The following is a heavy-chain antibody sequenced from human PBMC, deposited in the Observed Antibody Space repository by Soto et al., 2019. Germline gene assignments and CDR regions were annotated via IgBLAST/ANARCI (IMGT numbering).Heavy chain of an antibody. CDR1: GLSLSTSGLG. J-gene: IGHJ4*02. V-gene: IGHV2-5*01. CDR2: IYWNDDK. CDR3: AHLYDFWSRYNFDY. D-gene: IGHD3-3*01. Sequence: ESGAALGKPTQTLTRACTFCGLSLSTSGLGVGWIRQPPGKALEWLALIYWNDDKRYSPSLKSRLTITKDTSKNQVVLTMTNMDPVDTATYYCAHLYDFWSRYNFDYWGQGTLVTVSS.